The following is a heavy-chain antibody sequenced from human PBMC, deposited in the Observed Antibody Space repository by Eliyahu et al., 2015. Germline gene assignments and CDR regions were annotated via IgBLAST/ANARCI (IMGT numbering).Heavy chain of an antibody. CDR3: AKDWGGRGSRNGYFDY. D-gene: IGHD1-26*01. CDR1: GFTFSSYG. Sequence: QVQLVESGGGVVQPGRSLRLSCAASGFTFSSYGMHWVRQAPGKGLEWVAVISYDGSNKYYADXVKGRFTISRDNSKNTLYLQMNSLRAEDTAVYYCAKDWGGRGSRNGYFDYWGQGTLVTVSS. V-gene: IGHV3-30*18. CDR2: ISYDGSNK. J-gene: IGHJ4*02.